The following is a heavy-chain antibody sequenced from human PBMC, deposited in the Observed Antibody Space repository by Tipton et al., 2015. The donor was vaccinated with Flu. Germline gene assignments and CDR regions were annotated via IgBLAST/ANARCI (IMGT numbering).Heavy chain of an antibody. Sequence: SLRLSREASGFIFSDYSMNWLRQAPGKGLEWVSSISGSSTYISYADSVKGRFTISRDNAENSLYLQMNSLKAEDTAVYYCARERGFGEWLRSVYWGQGTPVSVSS. CDR1: GFIFSDYS. CDR3: ARERGFGEWLRSVY. V-gene: IGHV3-21*06. J-gene: IGHJ4*02. CDR2: ISGSSTYI. D-gene: IGHD5-12*01.